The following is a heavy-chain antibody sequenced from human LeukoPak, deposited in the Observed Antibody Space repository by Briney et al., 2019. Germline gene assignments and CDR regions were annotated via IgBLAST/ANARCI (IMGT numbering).Heavy chain of an antibody. Sequence: ASVKASCKTSGYTVTTYDISWVRQAPGQGLEWVGWISGYNGNTNYAHNLRGRVTLTTDTSTSTAYLELRSLRSDDTALYYCTRGGMSGMHYWGQGTLVTVSS. CDR2: ISGYNGNT. D-gene: IGHD2-2*01. CDR3: TRGGMSGMHY. V-gene: IGHV1-18*01. J-gene: IGHJ4*01. CDR1: GYTVTTYD.